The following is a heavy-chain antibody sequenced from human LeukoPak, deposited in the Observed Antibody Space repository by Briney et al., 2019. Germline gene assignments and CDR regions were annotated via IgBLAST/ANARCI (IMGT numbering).Heavy chain of an antibody. J-gene: IGHJ4*02. Sequence: GGSLRLSCAASGFTFSSYDIHWVRQATGKGLEWVSAIGTAGDTYYPGSVKGRFTISRENAKNSLYLQMNSLRAGDTAVYYCARGLGEFEHALDYWGQGTLVTVSS. CDR3: ARGLGEFEHALDY. CDR2: IGTAGDT. D-gene: IGHD3-10*01. CDR1: GFTFSSYD. V-gene: IGHV3-13*01.